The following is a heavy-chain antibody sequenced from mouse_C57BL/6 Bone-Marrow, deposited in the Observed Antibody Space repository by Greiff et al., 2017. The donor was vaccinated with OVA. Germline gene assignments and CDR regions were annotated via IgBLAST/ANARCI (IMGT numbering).Heavy chain of an antibody. J-gene: IGHJ1*03. Sequence: EVNVVESGGGLVQSGRSLRLSCATSGFTFSDFYMEWVRQAPGKGLEWIAASRNKANDYTTEYSASVKGRFIVSRDTSQSILYLQMNALRAEDTAIYYCARAVDYYGSSYWYFDVWGTGTTVTVSS. CDR1: GFTFSDFY. CDR3: ARAVDYYGSSYWYFDV. V-gene: IGHV7-1*01. D-gene: IGHD1-1*01. CDR2: SRNKANDYTT.